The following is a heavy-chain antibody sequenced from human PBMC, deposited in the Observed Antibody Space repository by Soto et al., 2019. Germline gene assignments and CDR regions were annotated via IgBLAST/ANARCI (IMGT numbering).Heavy chain of an antibody. Sequence: QVQLQESGPGLVKPSQTLSLTCTVSGGSISSGGYFWNWLRQLPGKGLEWIGYIYYSGSTYYNPSLSSQITMSVDTSTNQFSLKLSSVTAADTAVYYCAGMYCSGGTCYSTYSYYYMDVWGKGTTVTVSS. CDR2: IYYSGST. D-gene: IGHD2-15*01. V-gene: IGHV4-31*01. J-gene: IGHJ6*03. CDR1: GGSISSGGYF. CDR3: AGMYCSGGTCYSTYSYYYMDV.